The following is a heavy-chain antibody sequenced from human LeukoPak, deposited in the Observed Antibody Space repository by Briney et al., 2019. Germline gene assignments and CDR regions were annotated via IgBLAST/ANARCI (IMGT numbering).Heavy chain of an antibody. CDR3: ARVSREDSYYDFWSGYQNYYFDY. Sequence: ASVKASCKASGYTFTSYDINWVRQATGQGLEWMGWMNPNSGNTGYAQKFQGRVTMTRNTSISTAYMELSSLRSEDTAVYYCARVSREDSYYDFWSGYQNYYFDYWGQGTLVTVSS. CDR1: GYTFTSYD. D-gene: IGHD3-3*01. V-gene: IGHV1-8*01. CDR2: MNPNSGNT. J-gene: IGHJ4*02.